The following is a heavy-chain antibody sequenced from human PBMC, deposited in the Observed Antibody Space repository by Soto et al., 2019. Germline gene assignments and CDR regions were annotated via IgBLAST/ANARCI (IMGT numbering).Heavy chain of an antibody. CDR3: ARVGCSRTNCYTGYYFDY. V-gene: IGHV3-33*01. Sequence: QVQLVESRGGVVQPGRSLRLSCAASGFTFSSLGMHWVRQAPGKGLEWVAVIWYDGSNSYYADSVKGRFTISRDNSKNTLFLQMNSLRAEDTAVYYCARVGCSRTNCYTGYYFDYWGQGTLVTVSS. CDR2: IWYDGSNS. CDR1: GFTFSSLG. D-gene: IGHD2-2*02. J-gene: IGHJ4*02.